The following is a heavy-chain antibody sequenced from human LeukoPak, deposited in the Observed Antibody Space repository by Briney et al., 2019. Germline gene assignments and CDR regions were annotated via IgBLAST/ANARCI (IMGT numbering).Heavy chain of an antibody. D-gene: IGHD2-2*01. CDR3: ARDPEDIVVVPAAISNWFDP. CDR1: GYTFTSYG. J-gene: IGHJ5*02. CDR2: ISAYNGNT. Sequence: GASVKVSCKASGYTFTSYGISWVRQAPGQGLEWMGWISAYNGNTNYAQKLPGRVTMTTDTSTSTAYMELRSLRSDDTAVYYCARDPEDIVVVPAAISNWFDPWGQGTLVTVSS. V-gene: IGHV1-18*01.